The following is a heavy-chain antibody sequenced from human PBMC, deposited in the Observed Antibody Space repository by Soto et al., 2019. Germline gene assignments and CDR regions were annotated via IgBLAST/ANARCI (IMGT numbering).Heavy chain of an antibody. J-gene: IGHJ6*02. D-gene: IGHD2-2*01. CDR2: INPIDSYT. CDR3: ASSPRGYCSSTSCRELGNYYGMDV. Sequence: GESLKISCKGSGYSFTSYRISWVRQMPGKGPEWMGRINPIDSYTNYSPSFQGHVTISADKSISTAYLQWSSLKASDTAMYYCASSPRGYCSSTSCRELGNYYGMDVWGQGTTVTVSS. V-gene: IGHV5-10-1*01. CDR1: GYSFTSYR.